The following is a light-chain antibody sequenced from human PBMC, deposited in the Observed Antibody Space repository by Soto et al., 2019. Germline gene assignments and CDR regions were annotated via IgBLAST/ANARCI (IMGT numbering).Light chain of an antibody. CDR3: QQYNSYSKT. V-gene: IGKV1-5*01. CDR1: QSISSW. J-gene: IGKJ1*01. Sequence: DIQIAQAPSILSAFVGYSVTITCRASQSISSWLAWYQKKPGKANKIMIYDDSSLESGVKSRFSGSGSGTEFTLNISRLQTDELATYACQQYNSYSKTVGQLNKGEIK. CDR2: DDS.